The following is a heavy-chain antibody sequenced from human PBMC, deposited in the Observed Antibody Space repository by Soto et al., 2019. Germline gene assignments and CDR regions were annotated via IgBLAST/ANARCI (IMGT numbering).Heavy chain of an antibody. CDR1: GFTFSDYY. J-gene: IGHJ4*02. D-gene: IGHD6-19*01. CDR2: ISSSSSYT. CDR3: ARIGYSSGWTFDY. V-gene: IGHV3-11*06. Sequence: PGGSLRLSCAASGFTFSDYYMSWIRQAPGKGLEWVSYISSSSSYTNYADSVKGRFTISRDNAKNSLYLQMNSLRAEDTAXYYCARIGYSSGWTFDYWGQGTLVTVSS.